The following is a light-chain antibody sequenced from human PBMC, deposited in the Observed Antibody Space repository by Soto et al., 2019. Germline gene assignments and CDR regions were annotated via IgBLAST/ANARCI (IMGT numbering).Light chain of an antibody. CDR3: QQYGSLPIT. J-gene: IGKJ5*01. V-gene: IGKV3-20*01. CDR2: GES. Sequence: EIVLTQSPGTLPLSPGERVTLSCRASQSIMNNYLAWYQQKPGQAPRLLIYGESSRVTGIPHRFSGSGSGTDVTLTISRLEPEDFAVYYCQQYGSLPITFGQGTRQEIK. CDR1: QSIMNNY.